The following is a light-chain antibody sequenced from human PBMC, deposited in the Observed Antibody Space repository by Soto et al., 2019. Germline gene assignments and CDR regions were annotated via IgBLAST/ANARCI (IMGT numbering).Light chain of an antibody. J-gene: IGKJ3*01. CDR1: QSVTDNY. V-gene: IGKV3-20*01. CDR3: QQYANSPFT. CDR2: GAS. Sequence: EIVLTQSPGTLSLSPGERATLSCRASQSVTDNYLAWYQKKPGQSPRLLIYGASSRATGVPDRFTGSGSGTDFTLTISRLEPEDFAVYYCQQYANSPFTFGPGTKVEFK.